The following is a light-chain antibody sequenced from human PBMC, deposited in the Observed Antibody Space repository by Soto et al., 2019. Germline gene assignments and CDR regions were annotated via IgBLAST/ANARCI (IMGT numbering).Light chain of an antibody. CDR1: QDINTY. J-gene: IGKJ4*01. V-gene: IGKV1-33*01. Sequence: DIQMTQSPSSLSASVGDRVTITCQASQDINTYLNWYQQKPGKAPKLLIYDASKLETGVPSRFRGGGSGTDFTLAVTSLQPEDIATYFCQHYDNLLLTFGGGTKVEL. CDR3: QHYDNLLLT. CDR2: DAS.